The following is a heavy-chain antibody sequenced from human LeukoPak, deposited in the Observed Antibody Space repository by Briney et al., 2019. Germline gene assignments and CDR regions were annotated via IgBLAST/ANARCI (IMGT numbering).Heavy chain of an antibody. J-gene: IGHJ4*02. V-gene: IGHV3-23*01. D-gene: IGHD4-17*01. Sequence: GGSLRLSCAASGFTFSSYAMHWVRQAPGKGLEWVSAISGSGGSTYYADSVKGRFTISRDNSKNTLYLQMNSLRAEDTAVYYSAKDRHLSGDGDFDYWGQGTLVTVSS. CDR1: GFTFSSYA. CDR3: AKDRHLSGDGDFDY. CDR2: ISGSGGST.